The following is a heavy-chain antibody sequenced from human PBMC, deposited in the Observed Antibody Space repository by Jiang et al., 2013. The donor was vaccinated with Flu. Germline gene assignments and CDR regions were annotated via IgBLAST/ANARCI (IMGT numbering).Heavy chain of an antibody. D-gene: IGHD6-6*01. CDR2: INHSGST. J-gene: IGHJ2*01. Sequence: LLKPSETLSLTCAVYGGSFSGYYWSWIRQPPGKGLEWIGEINHSGSTNYNPSLKSRVTISVDTSKNQFSLKLSSVTAADTAVYYCARGLTRIAARTYWYFDLWGRGTLVTVSS. CDR1: GGSFSGYY. CDR3: ARGLTRIAARTYWYFDL. V-gene: IGHV4-34*01.